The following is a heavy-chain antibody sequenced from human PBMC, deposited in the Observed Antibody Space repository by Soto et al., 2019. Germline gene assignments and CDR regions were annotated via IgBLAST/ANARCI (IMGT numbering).Heavy chain of an antibody. D-gene: IGHD3-22*01. CDR3: ARRKLWLLAYCYYGMYV. J-gene: IGHJ6*02. V-gene: IGHV4-39*07. Sequence: SETLSLTCTVSGASISSTYYYWGWIRQPPGTGLGWIVSLYYSGTTYYNWSLKNRVTISVDTSKNQFSLKLSSVTAADTSVYYCARRKLWLLAYCYYGMYVLGQGTTVTVSS. CDR1: GASISSTYYY. CDR2: LYYSGTT.